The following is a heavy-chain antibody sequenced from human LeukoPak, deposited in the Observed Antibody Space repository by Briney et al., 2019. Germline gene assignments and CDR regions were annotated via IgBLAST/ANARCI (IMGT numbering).Heavy chain of an antibody. CDR2: IRSKAYGGTI. CDR3: TRDLYYYGSGDHQAFEY. D-gene: IGHD3-10*01. J-gene: IGHJ4*02. CDR1: GFTFGNYA. V-gene: IGHV3-49*04. Sequence: PGGSLRLSCTGSGFTFGNYAMTWVRQAPGKGLEWVGFIRSKAYGGTIEYAASVKGRFIISRDDSKSIAYLQMNSLKTEDTAVYYCTRDLYYYGSGDHQAFEYWGQGTLVTVSS.